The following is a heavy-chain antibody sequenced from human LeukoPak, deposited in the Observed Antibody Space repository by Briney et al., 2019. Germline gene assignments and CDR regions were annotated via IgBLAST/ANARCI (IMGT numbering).Heavy chain of an antibody. J-gene: IGHJ4*02. CDR2: INPNSGGT. Sequence: ASVKVSCKASGYTFTGYYIHWVRRAPGQGLEWMGWINPNSGGTNYAQKFQGRVTMTRDTSISTAYMELSRLRSDDTAVYYCARDNEYAVPAATPRYWGQGTLVTVSS. D-gene: IGHD2-2*01. V-gene: IGHV1-2*02. CDR1: GYTFTGYY. CDR3: ARDNEYAVPAATPRY.